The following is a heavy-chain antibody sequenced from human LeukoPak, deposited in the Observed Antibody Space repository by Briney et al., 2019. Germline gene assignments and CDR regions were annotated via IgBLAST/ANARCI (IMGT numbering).Heavy chain of an antibody. J-gene: IGHJ4*02. Sequence: ASVTVSCKASGYTFNSYGVNWVRQAPGQGLEWMGWISTYNGNTNYAQKVQGRVTMTTDTSTSTAYMELRSLISDDTAVYFCARGRAATGNDYWGQGTLVTVSS. CDR1: GYTFNSYG. CDR2: ISTYNGNT. CDR3: ARGRAATGNDY. D-gene: IGHD6-13*01. V-gene: IGHV1-18*01.